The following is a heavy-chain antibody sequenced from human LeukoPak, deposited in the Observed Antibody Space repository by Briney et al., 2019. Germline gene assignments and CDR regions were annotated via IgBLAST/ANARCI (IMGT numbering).Heavy chain of an antibody. V-gene: IGHV4-38-2*01. CDR3: AKGEWELPEF. CDR2: IYQSGST. J-gene: IGHJ4*02. CDR1: VYSISSGYY. Sequence: PSETLSLTCAVSVYSISSGYYWGWIGQPPGNGLEWIGSIYQSGSTYYNPSLKSRVTISVDTSKNQFSLRLSSVTAADTAVYYCAKGEWELPEFWGQGTLVTVSS. D-gene: IGHD1-26*01.